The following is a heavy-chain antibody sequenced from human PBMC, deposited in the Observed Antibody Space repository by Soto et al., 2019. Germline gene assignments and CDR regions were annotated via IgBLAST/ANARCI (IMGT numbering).Heavy chain of an antibody. CDR2: IRSKANSYAT. CDR3: FGYQLHKGGWFDS. J-gene: IGHJ5*01. V-gene: IGHV3-73*01. Sequence: GGSLRLSCAASGFTFSGSAMHWVRQASGKGLEWVGRIRSKANSYATAYAASVKGRFTISRDESKNTAYLQMNSMKTEDTAEYYCFGYQLHKGGWFDSWGQGTRVTVSS. D-gene: IGHD2-2*01. CDR1: GFTFSGSA.